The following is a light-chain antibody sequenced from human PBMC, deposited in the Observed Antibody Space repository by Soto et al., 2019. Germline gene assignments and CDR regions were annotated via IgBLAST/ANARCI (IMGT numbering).Light chain of an antibody. CDR2: WAS. CDR3: QLYYSNPPT. CDR1: QSVLYSSNNKNC. V-gene: IGKV4-1*01. J-gene: IGKJ1*01. Sequence: DIVMTQSPDSLAVSLGERDTINCKSSQSVLYSSNNKNCLAWYQQKPGQPPKLLIYWASTRESGVPDRFSGSGSGTDFTLTISSLQAEDVAVYYCQLYYSNPPTFGQGTKVEIK.